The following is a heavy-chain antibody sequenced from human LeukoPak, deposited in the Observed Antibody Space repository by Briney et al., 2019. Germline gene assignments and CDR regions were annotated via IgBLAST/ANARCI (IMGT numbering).Heavy chain of an antibody. J-gene: IGHJ6*02. D-gene: IGHD2-15*01. Sequence: ASVKVSCKASGYTFTGYYMHWVRQAPGQGLEWMGIINPSAGSTSYAQKFQGRVTMTRDTSTSTVYMELSSLRSEDTAVYYCARLGYCTGGSCLYYYYGMDVWGQGTTVTVSS. CDR3: ARLGYCTGGSCLYYYYGMDV. CDR2: INPSAGST. V-gene: IGHV1-46*01. CDR1: GYTFTGYY.